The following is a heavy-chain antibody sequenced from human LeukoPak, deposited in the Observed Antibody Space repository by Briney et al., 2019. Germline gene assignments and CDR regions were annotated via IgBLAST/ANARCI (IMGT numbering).Heavy chain of an antibody. CDR2: ISWNSGSI. V-gene: IGHV3-9*01. D-gene: IGHD6-13*01. J-gene: IGHJ4*02. CDR3: ARVGQYSSSWWVY. Sequence: GRSLRLSCAASGFTFDDYALHWVRQAPGKGLEWVSGISWNSGSIGYADSVKGRFTISRDNAKNSLYLQMNSLRAEDTALYYCARVGQYSSSWWVYWGQGTLVTVSS. CDR1: GFTFDDYA.